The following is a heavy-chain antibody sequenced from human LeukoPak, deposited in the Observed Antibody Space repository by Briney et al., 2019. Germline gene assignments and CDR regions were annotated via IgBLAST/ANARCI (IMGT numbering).Heavy chain of an antibody. D-gene: IGHD6-13*01. J-gene: IGHJ4*02. CDR2: INPNSGGT. CDR3: ARGSWYEGPYDY. V-gene: IGHV1-2*02. CDR1: GYTFTGYY. Sequence: ASVKVSCKASGYTFTGYYMHWVRQAPGQGLEWMGWINPNSGGTNYAQKFQGRVTMTRDTSISTAYMELKSLRSDDTAVYYCARGSWYEGPYDYWGQGTLVTVSS.